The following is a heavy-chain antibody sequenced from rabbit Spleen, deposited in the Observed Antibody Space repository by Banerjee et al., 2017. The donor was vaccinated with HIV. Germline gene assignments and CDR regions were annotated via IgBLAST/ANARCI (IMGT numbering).Heavy chain of an antibody. V-gene: IGHV1S40*01. J-gene: IGHJ4*01. CDR3: ARDPGYDVGSSSSDL. Sequence: QSLEESGGDLVKPGASLTLTYTASGFSFSSGYDMCWVRQAPGKGLEWIGCIDIGGGRTAYASWAKGRFTISKTSSTTVTLQVTSLTAADTATYFCARDPGYDVGSSSSDLWGPGTLVTVS. D-gene: IGHD7-1*01. CDR2: IDIGGGRT. CDR1: GFSFSSGYD.